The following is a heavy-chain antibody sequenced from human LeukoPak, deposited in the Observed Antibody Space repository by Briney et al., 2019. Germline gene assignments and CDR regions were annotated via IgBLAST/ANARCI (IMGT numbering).Heavy chain of an antibody. V-gene: IGHV3-30*02. CDR2: IRYDGSNK. CDR3: AKDGGSGWYGADY. Sequence: PGGSLRLSCAASGFTFGSYGMHWVRQAPGKGLEWVAFIRYDGSNKYYADSVKGRFTISRDNSKNTLYLQMNSLRAEDTAVYYCAKDGGSGWYGADYWGQGTLVTVSS. J-gene: IGHJ4*02. D-gene: IGHD6-19*01. CDR1: GFTFGSYG.